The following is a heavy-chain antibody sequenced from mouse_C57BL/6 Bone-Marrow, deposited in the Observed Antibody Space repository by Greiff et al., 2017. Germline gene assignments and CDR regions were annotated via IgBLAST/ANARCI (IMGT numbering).Heavy chain of an antibody. CDR3: SRQAYDAMGY. J-gene: IGHJ4*01. V-gene: IGHV5-15*04. CDR1: GFTFSDYG. Sequence: EVMLVESGGGLVQPGGSLKLSCAASGFTFSDYGMAWVRQAPRKGHEWVAFISNLAYSIYYADTVTGRITISRENAKNTLYLEMSSLRSEDTAMYYCSRQAYDAMGYWGQGASVTVSS. CDR2: ISNLAYSI.